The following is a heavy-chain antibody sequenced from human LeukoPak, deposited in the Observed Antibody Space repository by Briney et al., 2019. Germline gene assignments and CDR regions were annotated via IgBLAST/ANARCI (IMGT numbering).Heavy chain of an antibody. J-gene: IGHJ6*04. Sequence: SETLSLTCAVYGGSFSGYYWSWIRQPPGKGLEWIGEISHSGSTNYNPSLKSRVTISVDTSKNQFSLKLSSVTAADTAVYYCARAGCSSTSCYSHYYYYGMDVWGKGTTVTVSS. CDR1: GGSFSGYY. V-gene: IGHV4-34*01. CDR3: ARAGCSSTSCYSHYYYYGMDV. D-gene: IGHD2-2*01. CDR2: ISHSGST.